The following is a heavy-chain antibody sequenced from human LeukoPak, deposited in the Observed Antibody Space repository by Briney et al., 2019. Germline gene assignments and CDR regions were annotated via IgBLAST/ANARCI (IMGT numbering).Heavy chain of an antibody. V-gene: IGHV1-69*04. J-gene: IGHJ6*02. CDR1: RYSFTTYY. CDR3: ARGELPKRYYGMDV. D-gene: IGHD1-7*01. CDR2: IIPILGIA. Sequence: GASVNISCKASRYSFTTYYLHWVRQAPGQGLEWMGRIIPILGIANYAQKFQSRVTITADKSTSTAYMELSSLRSEDTAVYYCARGELPKRYYGMDVWGQGTTVTVSS.